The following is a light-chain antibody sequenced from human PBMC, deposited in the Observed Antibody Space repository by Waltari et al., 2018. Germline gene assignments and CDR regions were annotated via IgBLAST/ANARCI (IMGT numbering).Light chain of an antibody. J-gene: IGLJ3*02. CDR2: SNK. CDR3: AAWDDSLNGWV. Sequence: QSVLTQPPSASGTPGQRVTISCSGSSSNIGGNTVNWYQQLPGTAPKLLIYSNKRRPSGGPDRFSGSKSGTSASLAISGLQSEDEADYYCAAWDDSLNGWVFGGGTKLTVL. CDR1: SSNIGGNT. V-gene: IGLV1-44*01.